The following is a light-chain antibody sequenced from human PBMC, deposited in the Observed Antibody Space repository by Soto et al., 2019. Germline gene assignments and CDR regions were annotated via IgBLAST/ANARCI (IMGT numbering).Light chain of an antibody. J-gene: IGKJ3*01. CDR2: GAT. Sequence: DIQMTQSPSYLSASVGDTVTLTCRASQSISRYLNWYQQKPGKAPNLLIYGATSLQSGVPSRFSGSGSATDFTLTISSLQPEEFATYFCQQSYNFLFTVGTGTKVDIK. CDR1: QSISRY. CDR3: QQSYNFLFT. V-gene: IGKV1-39*01.